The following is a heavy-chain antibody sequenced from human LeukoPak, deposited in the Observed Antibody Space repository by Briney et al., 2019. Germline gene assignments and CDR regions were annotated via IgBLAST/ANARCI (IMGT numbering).Heavy chain of an antibody. CDR1: GFTFTSHA. CDR3: ARDFWDDFEYLVF. Sequence: GGSLRLSCAASGFTFTSHAVSWVRQAPGKGLKWVSALSGSADSTYYADSVKGRFIISRDNSNNTVYLQMNSLRAEDTAVYYCARDFWDDFEYLVFWGRGTLVTVSS. CDR2: LSGSADST. D-gene: IGHD3-3*01. V-gene: IGHV3-23*01. J-gene: IGHJ2*01.